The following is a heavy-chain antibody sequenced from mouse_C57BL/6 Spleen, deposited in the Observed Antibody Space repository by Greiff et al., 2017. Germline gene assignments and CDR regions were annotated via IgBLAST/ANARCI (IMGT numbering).Heavy chain of an antibody. CDR2: INPSNGGT. CDR3: AREDTTVVGYFDV. J-gene: IGHJ1*03. D-gene: IGHD1-1*01. Sequence: QVQLQQPGTELVKPGASVKLSCKASGYTFTSYWMHWVKQRPGQGLEWIGNINPSNGGTNYNENVKSKATLTVDKSSSTAYMQLSSLTSEDSAVYYCAREDTTVVGYFDVWGTGTTVTVSS. CDR1: GYTFTSYW. V-gene: IGHV1-53*01.